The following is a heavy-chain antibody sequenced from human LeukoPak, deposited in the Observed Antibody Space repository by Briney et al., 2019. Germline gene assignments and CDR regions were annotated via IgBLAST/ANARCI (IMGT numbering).Heavy chain of an antibody. CDR1: GFTFSSYA. V-gene: IGHV3-23*01. CDR3: AKGTRGYSGYDDYYFDY. J-gene: IGHJ4*02. CDR2: ISGSGGST. Sequence: HTGGSLRLSRAASGFTFSSYAMSWVRQAPGKGLEWVSAISGSGGSTYYADSVKGRFTISRDNSKNTLYLQMNSLRAEDTAVYYCAKGTRGYSGYDDYYFDYWGQGTLVTVSS. D-gene: IGHD5-12*01.